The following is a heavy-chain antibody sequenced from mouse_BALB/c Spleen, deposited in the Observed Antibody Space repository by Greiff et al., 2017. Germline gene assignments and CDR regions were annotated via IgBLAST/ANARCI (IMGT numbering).Heavy chain of an antibody. CDR1: GYTFSSYW. CDR2: ILPGSGST. D-gene: IGHD2-10*02. Sequence: VQLQESGAELMKPGASVKISCKATGYTFSSYWIEWVKQRPGHGLEWIGEILPGSGSTNYNEKFKGKATFTADTSSNTAYMQLSSLTSEVSAVYYCARTVSSVYAMDYWGQGTSVTVSS. CDR3: ARTVSSVYAMDY. J-gene: IGHJ4*01. V-gene: IGHV1-9*01.